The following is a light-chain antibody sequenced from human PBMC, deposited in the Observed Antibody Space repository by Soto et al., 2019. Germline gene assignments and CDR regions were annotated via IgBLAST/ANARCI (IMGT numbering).Light chain of an antibody. V-gene: IGKV3-20*01. J-gene: IGKJ5*01. Sequence: EILLTQSPGSLSLSPGDRATLSCRASQSVTSSYLAWYQQKPGQAPRLLIYGASSRATGIPDRFSGSGSGTDFTLTISRLEPEDFAVYYCQQYGNSPITLGQG. CDR2: GAS. CDR1: QSVTSSY. CDR3: QQYGNSPIT.